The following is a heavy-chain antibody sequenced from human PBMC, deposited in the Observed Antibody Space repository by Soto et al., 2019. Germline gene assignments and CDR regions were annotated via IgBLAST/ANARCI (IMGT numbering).Heavy chain of an antibody. Sequence: EVQLVGSGGGLVQPGGSLKLSWTASGFTFSGSAVHWVRQASGKGLEWLGRMRSKGNSYATAYAASGKGRLTISRDDSKNMAYLQMDSLNTEDTAVYYCATSSGWAFDYWGQGTLVTVPS. V-gene: IGHV3-73*01. CDR3: ATSSGWAFDY. CDR1: GFTFSGSA. D-gene: IGHD6-19*01. J-gene: IGHJ4*02. CDR2: MRSKGNSYAT.